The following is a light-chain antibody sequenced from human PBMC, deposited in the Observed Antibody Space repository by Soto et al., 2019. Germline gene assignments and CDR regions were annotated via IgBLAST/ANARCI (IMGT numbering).Light chain of an antibody. CDR2: GNS. V-gene: IGLV1-40*01. Sequence: QSVLTQPPSVSGAPGQRVTISCTGSSSDIGAGYDVHWYQQFPGTAPKLLIYGNSNRPSGVPDRFSGSKSATSASLAITGLQAEDEADYYCQSYDSSLSGWGVFGGGTQLTVL. CDR1: SSDIGAGYD. J-gene: IGLJ2*01. CDR3: QSYDSSLSGWGV.